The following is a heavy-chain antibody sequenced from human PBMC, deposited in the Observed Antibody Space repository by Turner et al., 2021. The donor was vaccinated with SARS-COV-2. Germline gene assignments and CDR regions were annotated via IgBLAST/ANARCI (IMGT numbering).Heavy chain of an antibody. CDR3: AGEFIVLVPARGREEPRNYYYGMDV. V-gene: IGHV3-33*01. Sequence: QVQLVESGGGVVQPGRSLRLSCAASGFTFSSYGLHWVRQAPGKGLEWVAIIWYDGSNKYYADSVKGRFTISRDNSKNTLYLQMNSLRAEDTAVYYCAGEFIVLVPARGREEPRNYYYGMDVWGQGTTVTVSS. CDR1: GFTFSSYG. CDR2: IWYDGSNK. J-gene: IGHJ6*02. D-gene: IGHD2-2*01.